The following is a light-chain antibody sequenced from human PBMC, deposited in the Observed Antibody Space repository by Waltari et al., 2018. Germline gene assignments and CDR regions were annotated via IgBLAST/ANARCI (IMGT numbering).Light chain of an antibody. Sequence: QSALTQPASVSGSPGQSITISCTGTSSDVGFSNHVSWYQQHPAKAPKLMVYEVYYRPSGVSHRFFGSKSGNTASLTISGLQPEDEADYYCNSYTVIGTYVFGTGTKVTVL. CDR1: SSDVGFSNH. J-gene: IGLJ1*01. CDR3: NSYTVIGTYV. CDR2: EVY. V-gene: IGLV2-14*01.